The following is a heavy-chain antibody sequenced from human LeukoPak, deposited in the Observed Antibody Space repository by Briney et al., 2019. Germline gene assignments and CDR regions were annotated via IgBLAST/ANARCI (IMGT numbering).Heavy chain of an antibody. CDR2: ISSSGSTI. V-gene: IGHV3-48*03. D-gene: IGHD6-13*01. CDR1: GFTFSSYE. J-gene: IGHJ4*02. CDR3: ANVAAAGYVASEGY. Sequence: QPGGSLRLSCAASGFTFSSYEMNWVRQAPGKGLEWVSYISSSGSTIYYADSVKGRFTISRDNSKNTLYLQMNSLRAEDTAVYYCANVAAAGYVASEGYWGQGTLVTVSS.